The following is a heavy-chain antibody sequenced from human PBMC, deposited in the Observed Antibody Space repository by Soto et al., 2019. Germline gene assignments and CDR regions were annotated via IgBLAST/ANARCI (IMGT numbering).Heavy chain of an antibody. CDR2: ISGYNGNT. Sequence: QVQLVQSRGEVKKPGASVKVSCKTSGYSFTTYGISWVRQAPGQGLEWMGWISGYNGNTNYAQNLQGRVTMTTDTSTSTAYMELRSLRSDDTAVYYCAREGPAPYYYYGMDVWGHGSMVTVSS. CDR1: GYSFTTYG. J-gene: IGHJ6*02. CDR3: AREGPAPYYYYGMDV. V-gene: IGHV1-18*01.